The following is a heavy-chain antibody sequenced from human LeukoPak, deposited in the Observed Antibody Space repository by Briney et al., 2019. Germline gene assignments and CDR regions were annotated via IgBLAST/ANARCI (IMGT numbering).Heavy chain of an antibody. CDR1: GGSFSGYY. Sequence: SETLSLTCAVYGGSFSGYYWSWIRQPPGKGLEWIGEINHSGSTNYNPSLKSRVTISVDTSKNQFSLKLSSVTAADTAVYYCAKGVGVDYWGQGTLVTVSS. J-gene: IGHJ4*02. D-gene: IGHD3-16*01. V-gene: IGHV4-34*01. CDR2: INHSGST. CDR3: AKGVGVDY.